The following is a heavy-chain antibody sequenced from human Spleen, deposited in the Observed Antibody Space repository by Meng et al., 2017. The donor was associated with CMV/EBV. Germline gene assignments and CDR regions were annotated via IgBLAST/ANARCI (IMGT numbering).Heavy chain of an antibody. V-gene: IGHV3-48*04. D-gene: IGHD6-19*01. CDR1: GFTFSRYS. CDR2: INSRRSTI. CDR3: AKAGGIAVAGTTFDY. Sequence: GESLKISCAASGFTFSRYSMNWVRQAPGKGLEWVSYINSRRSTIYYADSVKGRFTISRDNAKNTLYLQMNSLRAEDTAVYYCAKAGGIAVAGTTFDYWGQGTLVTVSS. J-gene: IGHJ4*02.